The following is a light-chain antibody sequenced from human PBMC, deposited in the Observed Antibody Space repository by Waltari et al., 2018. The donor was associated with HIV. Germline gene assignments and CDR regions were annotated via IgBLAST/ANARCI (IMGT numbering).Light chain of an antibody. V-gene: IGKV4-1*01. CDR2: WAS. CDR1: KSVLYNSNNKNY. J-gene: IGKJ4*01. Sequence: DIVMTQSPDSLAVSLGERATIDCKYSKSVLYNSNNKNYLAWYQHKPGQSPNLLIYWASTRESGVPDRFSGSGSGTDFTLTISSLQAEDVAVYYCQQYYSVPLTFGGGTKVEIK. CDR3: QQYYSVPLT.